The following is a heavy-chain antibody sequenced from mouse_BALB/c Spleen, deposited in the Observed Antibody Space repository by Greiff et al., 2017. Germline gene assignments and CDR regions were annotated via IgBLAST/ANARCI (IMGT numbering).Heavy chain of an antibody. J-gene: IGHJ4*01. CDR2: ISSGSSTI. CDR3: ARDLYAMDY. Sequence: EVKLVESGGVLVQPGGSRKLSCAASGFTFSSFGMHWVRQAPEKGLEWVAYISSGSSTIYYADTVKGRFTISRDNPKNTLYLEMSSLRSEDTAMYYCARDLYAMDYWGQGTSVTVSS. CDR1: GFTFSSFG. V-gene: IGHV5-17*02.